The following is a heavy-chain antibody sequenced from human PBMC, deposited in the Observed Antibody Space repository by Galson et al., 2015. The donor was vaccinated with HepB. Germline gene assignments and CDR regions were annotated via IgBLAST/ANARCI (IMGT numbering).Heavy chain of an antibody. CDR3: ARVGARDYDYVWGSYPSYYYYGMDV. J-gene: IGHJ6*02. Sequence: ETLSLTCTVSGGSFSNNDHYWVWIRQPPGKGLEWIGYIYYSGSTNYNPSLKSRVTISVDTSKNQFSLKLSSVTAADTAVYYCARVGARDYDYVWGSYPSYYYYGMDVWGQGTTVTVSS. D-gene: IGHD3-16*02. V-gene: IGHV4-61*08. CDR2: IYYSGST. CDR1: GGSFSNNDHY.